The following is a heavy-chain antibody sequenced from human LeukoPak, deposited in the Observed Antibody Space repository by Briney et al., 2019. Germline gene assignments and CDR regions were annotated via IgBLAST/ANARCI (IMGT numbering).Heavy chain of an antibody. Sequence: GGSLRLSCAASGFTFKNYAMNWVRQSPGQGLEWVSTISGDAVTSWYADSVKGRFTVSRDNSKNIVFLQMNNLRAEDTAVYYCEKKDSGGSYSWFDPWGQGTLVTVSS. V-gene: IGHV3-23*01. D-gene: IGHD3-22*01. CDR3: EKKDSGGSYSWFDP. CDR2: ISGDAVTS. CDR1: GFTFKNYA. J-gene: IGHJ5*02.